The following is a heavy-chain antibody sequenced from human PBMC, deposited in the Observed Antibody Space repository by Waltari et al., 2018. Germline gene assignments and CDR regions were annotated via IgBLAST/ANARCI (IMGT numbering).Heavy chain of an antibody. D-gene: IGHD2-2*01. J-gene: IGHJ3*02. CDR2: IYYSGST. Sequence: QLQLQESGPGLVKPSETLSLTCTVSGGSISSSSYYWGWIRQPPGKGLEWIGSIYYSGSTYYNPSLKSRVTISVDTSKNQFSLKLSSVTAADTAVYYCARGRWGQLPWIDAFDIWGQGTMVTVSS. V-gene: IGHV4-39*07. CDR3: ARGRWGQLPWIDAFDI. CDR1: GGSISSSSYY.